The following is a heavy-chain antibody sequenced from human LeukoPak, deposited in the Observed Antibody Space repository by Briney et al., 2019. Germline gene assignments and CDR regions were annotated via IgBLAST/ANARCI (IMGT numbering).Heavy chain of an antibody. CDR2: IHPRDSDT. CDR3: ARRTASAYYLDL. CDR1: GFSFTSYW. Sequence: PGESLKISCRGSGFSFTSYWIGWVRQKPGTGLEWMGIIHPRDSDTQYRPSFQGHVTISADKSSSTAFLQWSSLKPSDTGIYYCARRTASAYYLDLWGKGTTVTVSS. J-gene: IGHJ6*03. D-gene: IGHD5-18*01. V-gene: IGHV5-51*01.